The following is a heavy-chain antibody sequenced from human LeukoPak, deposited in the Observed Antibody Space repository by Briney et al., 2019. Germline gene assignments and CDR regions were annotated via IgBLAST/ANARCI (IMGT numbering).Heavy chain of an antibody. D-gene: IGHD3-9*01. V-gene: IGHV3-23*01. CDR1: GFTFSAFG. J-gene: IGHJ6*02. CDR3: TKDYCGKFCSAV. Sequence: GGSLRLSCAASGFTFSAFGMNWVRQAPGKGLEWVSTITNSGGSTYYVDSVKGRFTISRDNSKNTLYLQMNSLRAEDTAKHYCTKDYCGKFCSAVWGQGTTVTVSS. CDR2: ITNSGGST.